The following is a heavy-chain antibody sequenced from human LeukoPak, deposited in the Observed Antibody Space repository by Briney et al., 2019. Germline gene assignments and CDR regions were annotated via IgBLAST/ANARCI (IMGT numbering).Heavy chain of an antibody. CDR1: GYTFTGYY. J-gene: IGHJ4*02. Sequence: AAVKVSCKASGYTFTGYYMHWVRQAPGQGLEWMAWINPNSGGTYYAQNFHDRITMTRDTSISTAYMELSRLRSDDTAIYYCARANALYCSSTSCLFDYWGQGTLVTVSS. D-gene: IGHD2-2*01. CDR2: INPNSGGT. CDR3: ARANALYCSSTSCLFDY. V-gene: IGHV1-2*02.